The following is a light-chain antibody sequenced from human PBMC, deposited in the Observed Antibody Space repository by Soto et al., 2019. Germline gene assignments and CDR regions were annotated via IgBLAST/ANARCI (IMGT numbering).Light chain of an antibody. J-gene: IGLJ1*01. Sequence: QSVLTQPRSVSGSPGQSVTISCSGVSNGYNFVSWYQQHPGKAPKVLIYDVSKRPSGVPDRFSGSKSANTASLTISGLQAEDEADYYCCSYVGSYTFVFGIETKLTVL. V-gene: IGLV2-11*01. CDR3: CSYVGSYTFV. CDR1: SNGYNF. CDR2: DVS.